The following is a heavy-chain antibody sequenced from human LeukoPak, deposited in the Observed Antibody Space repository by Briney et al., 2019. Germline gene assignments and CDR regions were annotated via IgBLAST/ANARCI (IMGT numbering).Heavy chain of an antibody. CDR1: GYSFTSYW. J-gene: IGHJ4*02. V-gene: IGHV5-51*01. Sequence: GESLKISCKGSGYSFTSYWIGWVGQMPGKGLEWMGIIDPVDSDTIYRPSCQGEVTISADKSSSSAYLQWISLKASDNALYYCAGASGGSTSAYFDYWGQPPLVT. CDR2: IDPVDSDT. D-gene: IGHD3-16*01. CDR3: AGASGGSTSAYFDY.